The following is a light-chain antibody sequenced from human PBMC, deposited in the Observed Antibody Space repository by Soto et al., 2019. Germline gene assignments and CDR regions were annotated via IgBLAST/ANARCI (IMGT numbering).Light chain of an antibody. CDR3: TSYAGSNIYV. CDR1: SSDVGGYNYVGYNY. CDR2: EVT. Sequence: SVLTQPPSPSGSPGQSVTISCPGTSSDVGGYNYVGYNYVSWYQQHPGKAPKLMIYEVTKRPSGVPDRFSGSKSGNTASLTVSGLQAEDEADYYCTSYAGSNIYVFGAGTKVTVL. J-gene: IGLJ1*01. V-gene: IGLV2-8*01.